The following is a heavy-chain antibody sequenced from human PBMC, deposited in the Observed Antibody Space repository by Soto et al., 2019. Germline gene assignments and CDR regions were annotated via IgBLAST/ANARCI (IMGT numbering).Heavy chain of an antibody. Sequence: GGSLRLSCAASGFTFSSYGMHWVRQAPGKGLEWVAVIWYDGSNKYYADSVKGRFTISRDNSKNTLYLQMNSLRAEDTAVYYCARDPELSGVVPAAIWESYYYYYMDVWGKGTTVTVSS. D-gene: IGHD2-2*02. CDR2: IWYDGSNK. J-gene: IGHJ6*03. CDR3: ARDPELSGVVPAAIWESYYYYYMDV. CDR1: GFTFSSYG. V-gene: IGHV3-33*01.